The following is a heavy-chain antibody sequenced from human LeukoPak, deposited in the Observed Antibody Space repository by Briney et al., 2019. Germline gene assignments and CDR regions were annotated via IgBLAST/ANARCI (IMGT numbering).Heavy chain of an antibody. D-gene: IGHD1-20*01. V-gene: IGHV4-39*07. CDR1: GGSINSGTNY. J-gene: IGHJ3*02. CDR2: IYYSGST. CDR3: AREAYNWNVDAFDI. Sequence: SETLSLTCTVSGGSINSGTNYWAWMSQPPRKGLEWIGTIYYSGSTYYNPSLNSRVTMSLDTSKNQFSLKLSSVTAADTAVYYCAREAYNWNVDAFDIWGQGTMVTVSS.